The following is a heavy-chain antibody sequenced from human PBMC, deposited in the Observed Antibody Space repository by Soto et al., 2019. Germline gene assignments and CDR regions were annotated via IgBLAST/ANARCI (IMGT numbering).Heavy chain of an antibody. CDR3: ARAVLWFGESYDY. CDR1: GFLFDDYG. CDR2: INWNSDNT. V-gene: IGHV3-20*04. J-gene: IGHJ4*02. D-gene: IGHD3-10*01. Sequence: GGSLRLSCAASGFLFDDYGMSWVRQAPGKGLEWVSSINWNSDNTAYADSVKGRFTISRDNAKNSLYLQMNSLRAEDTALYYCARAVLWFGESYDYWGQGTLVTVSS.